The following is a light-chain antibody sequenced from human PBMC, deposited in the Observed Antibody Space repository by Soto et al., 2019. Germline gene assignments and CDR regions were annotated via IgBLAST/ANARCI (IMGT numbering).Light chain of an antibody. CDR2: QDN. CDR1: KLGEEY. Sequence: SYELTQPPSVSVSPGQTASITCSGDKLGEEYTYWYQQKPGQSPVLVIYQDNKRPSEIPERFSGSNSGNTATLTIRGAQAMDEADYYCQAWDSSTAIFGGGTKLTVL. J-gene: IGLJ2*01. V-gene: IGLV3-1*01. CDR3: QAWDSSTAI.